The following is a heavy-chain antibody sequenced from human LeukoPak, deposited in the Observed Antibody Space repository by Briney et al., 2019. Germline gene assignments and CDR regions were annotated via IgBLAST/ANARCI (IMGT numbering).Heavy chain of an antibody. V-gene: IGHV3-49*04. CDR2: IRSKAYGGTT. J-gene: IGHJ3*02. CDR1: GFTFGDYA. CDR3: TRVRGWPQLIADAAFDI. D-gene: IGHD5-24*01. Sequence: PGGSLRLSCTAAGFTFGDYAMSWVRQAPGKGLEWVGFIRSKAYGGTTEYAASVKGRFTISRDDSKSIAYLQMNSLKTEDTAVYYCTRVRGWPQLIADAAFDIWGQGTMVTVSS.